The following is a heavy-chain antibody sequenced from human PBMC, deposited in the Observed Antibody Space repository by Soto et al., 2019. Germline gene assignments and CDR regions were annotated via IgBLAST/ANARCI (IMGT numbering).Heavy chain of an antibody. Sequence: GGSLRLSCAVSGFSVSDYEMNWVRQAPGKGLEWVSYINSGGSSIKHSDSVKGRFTMSRDNARNSLFLQMDSLTDEDTAVYYCARENYGDAFAFWGQGTLVTVSS. CDR1: GFSVSDYE. V-gene: IGHV3-48*03. D-gene: IGHD4-17*01. CDR2: INSGGSSI. J-gene: IGHJ4*02. CDR3: ARENYGDAFAF.